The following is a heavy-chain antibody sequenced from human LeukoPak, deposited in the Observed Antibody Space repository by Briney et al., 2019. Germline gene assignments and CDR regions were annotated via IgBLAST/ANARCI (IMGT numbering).Heavy chain of an antibody. J-gene: IGHJ4*02. CDR2: IYYSGST. CDR3: ARQKYYYGSGTYLGFDY. D-gene: IGHD3-10*01. Sequence: SSETLSLTCTVSGGSISSYYWSWIRQPPGKGLEWIGYIYYSGSTNYNPSLKSRVTISVNTSKNQFSLKLSSVTAADTAVYYCARQKYYYGSGTYLGFDYWGQGTLVTVSS. CDR1: GGSISSYY. V-gene: IGHV4-59*08.